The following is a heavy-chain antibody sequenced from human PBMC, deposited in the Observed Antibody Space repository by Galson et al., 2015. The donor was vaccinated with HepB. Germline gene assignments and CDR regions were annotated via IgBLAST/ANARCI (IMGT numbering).Heavy chain of an antibody. D-gene: IGHD3-22*01. Sequence: SVKVSCKASGYTFTGYYMHWVRQAPGQGLEWMGWINPNSGGTNYAQEFQGRVTMTRDTSISTAYMELSRLRSDDTAVYYCAREGGDYYDSSGYHFDYWGQGTLVTVSS. V-gene: IGHV1-2*02. J-gene: IGHJ4*02. CDR1: GYTFTGYY. CDR3: AREGGDYYDSSGYHFDY. CDR2: INPNSGGT.